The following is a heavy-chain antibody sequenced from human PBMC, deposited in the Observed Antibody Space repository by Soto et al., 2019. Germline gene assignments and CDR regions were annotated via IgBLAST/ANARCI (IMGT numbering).Heavy chain of an antibody. D-gene: IGHD5-12*01. CDR1: GFTVSSNY. CDR3: ASPSYSGYDFDY. Sequence: GGSLRLSCAASGFTVSSNYMSWVRQAPGKGLEWVSVIYSGGSTYYADSVKGRFTISRDNSKNTLYLQMNSLRAEDTAVYYCASPSYSGYDFDYWGQGTLVTISS. J-gene: IGHJ4*02. V-gene: IGHV3-53*01. CDR2: IYSGGST.